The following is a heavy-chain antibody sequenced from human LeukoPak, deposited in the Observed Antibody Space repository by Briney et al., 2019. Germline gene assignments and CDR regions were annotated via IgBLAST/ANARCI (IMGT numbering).Heavy chain of an antibody. CDR3: ARLGSISGYLVNDY. J-gene: IGHJ4*02. V-gene: IGHV3-7*01. CDR2: IKQDGSEK. CDR1: GFTFNCYW. Sequence: PGGSLRLSCEASGFTFNCYWMTWVRQAPGKGLEWVANIKQDGSEKYYVDSVKGRFTISRDNAKNSLYLQMNSLGAEDTALYYCARLGSISGYLVNDYWGQGTLVAASS. D-gene: IGHD3-22*01.